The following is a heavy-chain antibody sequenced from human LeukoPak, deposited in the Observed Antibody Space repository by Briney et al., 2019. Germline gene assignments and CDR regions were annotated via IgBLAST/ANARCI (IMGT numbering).Heavy chain of an antibody. CDR3: AKAPVTTCSGAYCYPFDY. CDR1: GFTLSSYA. V-gene: IGHV3-23*01. D-gene: IGHD2-21*01. CDR2: ISVSGNT. Sequence: GGSLRLSRAASGFTLSSYAMSWVRQAPGKGLEWVSAISVSGNTYHADSVKGRFTISRDSSKNTLYLQMNRLRAEDAAVYYCAKAPVTTCSGAYCYPFDYWGQGTLVTVSS. J-gene: IGHJ4*02.